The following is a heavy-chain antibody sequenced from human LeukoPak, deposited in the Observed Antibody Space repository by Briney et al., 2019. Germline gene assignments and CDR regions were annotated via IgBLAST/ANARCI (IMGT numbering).Heavy chain of an antibody. Sequence: GASVKVSCKASGYIFTSYFMHWVRQAPGQGLEWMGLINPSGGSTRYAQKFQGRVTITRDTSISTAYMEVSSLRSEDTAVYYCARGKAVAGSRDGYNYEVRILGYWGQGTLVTVSS. CDR1: GYIFTSYF. CDR3: ARGKAVAGSRDGYNYEVRILGY. V-gene: IGHV1-46*01. D-gene: IGHD5-24*01. CDR2: INPSGGST. J-gene: IGHJ4*02.